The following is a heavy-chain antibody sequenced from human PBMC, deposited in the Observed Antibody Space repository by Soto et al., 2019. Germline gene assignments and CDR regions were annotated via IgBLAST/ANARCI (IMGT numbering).Heavy chain of an antibody. V-gene: IGHV1-69*01. J-gene: IGHJ4*02. D-gene: IGHD3-22*01. Sequence: QVQLVQSGAEVKKPGASVKISCKASGGTFSSYAISWVRQAPGQGLEWMGGIIPIFGTANYAQKFQGRVTITADESTSTAYMELSSLRSEDTVVYYCARGLFDSSGYYSFDYWGQGTLVTVSS. CDR3: ARGLFDSSGYYSFDY. CDR2: IIPIFGTA. CDR1: GGTFSSYA.